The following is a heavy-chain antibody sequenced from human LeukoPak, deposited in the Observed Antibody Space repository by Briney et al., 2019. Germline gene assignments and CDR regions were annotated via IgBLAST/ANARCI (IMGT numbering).Heavy chain of an antibody. CDR3: ARHFHSAWFGF. CDR1: GFDNTAYG. V-gene: IGHV5-51*01. D-gene: IGHD5-18*01. J-gene: IGHJ4*02. Sequence: GESLRISCKCSGFDNTAYGIAWVRQMPGKGLEWMGNIYPGGSNGRYSPSFQGQVTMSADKSITTVYLQWSSLKASDTAMYYCARHFHSAWFGFWGQGSLVTVSS. CDR2: IYPGGSNG.